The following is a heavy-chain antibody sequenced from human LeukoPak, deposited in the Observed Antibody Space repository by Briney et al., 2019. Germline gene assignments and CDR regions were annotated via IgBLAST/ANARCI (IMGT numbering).Heavy chain of an antibody. Sequence: GASVKVSCKASGYSFTTYYIHWVRQAPGQGLEWMGVINPSGGSTSFAQKFQARLTMTRDTSTSTVYMELSGLRSEDTAVYCCAREIVVVPSAMGFDPWGQGTLVTVSS. CDR3: AREIVVVPSAMGFDP. V-gene: IGHV1-46*01. CDR1: GYSFTTYY. D-gene: IGHD2-2*01. CDR2: INPSGGST. J-gene: IGHJ5*02.